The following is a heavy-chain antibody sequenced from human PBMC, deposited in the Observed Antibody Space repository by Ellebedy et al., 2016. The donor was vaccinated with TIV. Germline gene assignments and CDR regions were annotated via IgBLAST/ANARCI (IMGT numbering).Heavy chain of an antibody. V-gene: IGHV3-30*01. Sequence: GGSLRLSCAASGFTFSNYPMHWVRQAPGKGLEWVAVIAYDGNDEYYADSVKGRFTISRDNSKNTLHLQMISLRAEDTAVYFCARDDYYGSGTDYWGQGTLVTVSS. CDR2: IAYDGNDE. CDR1: GFTFSNYP. D-gene: IGHD3-10*01. J-gene: IGHJ4*02. CDR3: ARDDYYGSGTDY.